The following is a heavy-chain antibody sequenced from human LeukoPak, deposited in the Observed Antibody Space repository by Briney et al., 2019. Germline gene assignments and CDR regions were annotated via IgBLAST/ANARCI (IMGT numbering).Heavy chain of an antibody. Sequence: GGSLRLSCAASGFTSSSYWMNWVRQAPGKGLVWVSGITGNGDNAFYADSVKGRFTTSRDNSKNTLFLQMNSLRAEDTAVYYCAKGGAAYSYDYWGQGTLVIVSS. J-gene: IGHJ4*02. D-gene: IGHD2-21*01. CDR2: ITGNGDNA. CDR1: GFTSSSYW. V-gene: IGHV3-23*01. CDR3: AKGGAAYSYDY.